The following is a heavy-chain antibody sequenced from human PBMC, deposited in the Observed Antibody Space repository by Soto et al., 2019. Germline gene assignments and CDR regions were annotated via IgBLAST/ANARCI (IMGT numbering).Heavy chain of an antibody. J-gene: IGHJ6*02. V-gene: IGHV2-5*02. CDR2: IYWDGDE. CDR1: GFSVSTSGVG. D-gene: IGHD2-15*01. CDR3: AHKGGRGAGMDV. Sequence: QITLKESGPTLVKPTQTLTLTCTFSGFSVSTSGVGVAWIRQPPGKALEWLALIYWDGDERYSPFLQSRVTITKDTSKNQVVLTRPNMDPVDTATYYCAHKGGRGAGMDVWGQGTTVTVSS.